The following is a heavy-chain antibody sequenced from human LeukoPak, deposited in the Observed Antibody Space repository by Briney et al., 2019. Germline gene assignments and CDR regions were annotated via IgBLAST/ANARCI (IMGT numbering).Heavy chain of an antibody. D-gene: IGHD2-15*01. J-gene: IGHJ3*02. CDR1: GHRLATYW. CDR2: IHPEDSDT. Sequence: GESLKISCQNSGHRLATYWIAWVRQMPGKGLEWMGIIHPEDSDTRYGPSFQGQVTISADKSIDTAYLQWNSLKTSDTAMYYCASTRDTLISAFDIWGQGTMVTVSS. V-gene: IGHV5-51*01. CDR3: ASTRDTLISAFDI.